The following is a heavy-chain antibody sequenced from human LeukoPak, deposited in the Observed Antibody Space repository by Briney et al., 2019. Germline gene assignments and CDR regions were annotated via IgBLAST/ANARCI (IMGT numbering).Heavy chain of an antibody. CDR1: VYTFIDFY. V-gene: IGHV1-2*02. CDR3: ATATVTHTRDP. D-gene: IGHD1-1*01. CDR2: INPYSGAL. Sequence: ASVTVSFPTSVYTFIDFYLNWVRQAPGQGVEGMGWINPYSGALISAQSLQGRLTMTWDTSTGTAYMELTRLTSDDTAVYYCATATVTHTRDPWGQGTLVTVSS. J-gene: IGHJ5*02.